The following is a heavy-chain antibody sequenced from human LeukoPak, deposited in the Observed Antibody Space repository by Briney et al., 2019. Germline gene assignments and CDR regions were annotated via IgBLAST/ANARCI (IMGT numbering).Heavy chain of an antibody. V-gene: IGHV1-2*02. CDR2: INPNSGAA. CDR3: ARDAGYCGVTNCHPLYVFDL. D-gene: IGHD2-15*01. J-gene: IGHJ3*01. CDR1: GYTFTGYF. Sequence: ASVKVSCKTSGYTFTGYFIHWVRQAPGQGPEWMGWINPNSGAATYAQKFPGRVTMTRDTSINIASMELSRLRSDDTAVYYCARDAGYCGVTNCHPLYVFDLWGQGTMVTVST.